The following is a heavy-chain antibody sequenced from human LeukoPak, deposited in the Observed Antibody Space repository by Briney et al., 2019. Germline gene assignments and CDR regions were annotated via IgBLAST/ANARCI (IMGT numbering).Heavy chain of an antibody. J-gene: IGHJ4*02. CDR3: ASLPITIFGSYFDY. D-gene: IGHD3-3*01. V-gene: IGHV1-69*01. CDR1: GGTFSSYA. CDR2: IIPIFGTA. Sequence: SVKVSCKASGGTFSSYAISWVRQAPGQELEWMGGIIPIFGTANYAQKFQGRVTITADESTSTAYMELSSLRSEDTAVYYCASLPITIFGSYFDYWGQGTLVTVSS.